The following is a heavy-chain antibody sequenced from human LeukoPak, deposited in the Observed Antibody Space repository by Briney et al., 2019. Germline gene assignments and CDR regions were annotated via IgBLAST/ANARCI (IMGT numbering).Heavy chain of an antibody. Sequence: SETLSLACTVPGDPISSGDYYWSWIRQPPGKGLEWIGYIYYSGSTYYNPSLKSRVTISVDTSKNQFSLKLSSVTAADTAVYYCARSPHIVVVTAMRDAFDIWGQGTMVTVSS. CDR3: ARSPHIVVVTAMRDAFDI. D-gene: IGHD2-21*02. CDR2: IYYSGST. V-gene: IGHV4-30-4*01. CDR1: GDPISSGDYY. J-gene: IGHJ3*02.